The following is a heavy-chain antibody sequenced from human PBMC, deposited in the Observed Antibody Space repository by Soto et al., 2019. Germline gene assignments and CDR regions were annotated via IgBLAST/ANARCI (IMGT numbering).Heavy chain of an antibody. Sequence: AAVKVSCKASGGTFSSYAISWVRQAPGQGLEWMGWISAYNGNTNYAQKLQGRVTMTTDTSTSTAYMELRSLRSDDTAVYYCARDQTIAAATVFDYWGQGTLVTVSS. J-gene: IGHJ4*02. CDR2: ISAYNGNT. V-gene: IGHV1-18*01. CDR3: ARDQTIAAATVFDY. D-gene: IGHD6-13*01. CDR1: GGTFSSYA.